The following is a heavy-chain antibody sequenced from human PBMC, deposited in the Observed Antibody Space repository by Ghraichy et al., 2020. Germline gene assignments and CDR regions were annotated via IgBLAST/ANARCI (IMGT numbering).Heavy chain of an antibody. CDR2: INPNSGGT. CDR1: GYTFTGYY. J-gene: IGHJ4*02. V-gene: IGHV1-2*02. CDR3: ASSRPHIVVVTDALDY. Sequence: ASVKVSCKASGYTFTGYYMHWVRQAPGQGLEWMGWINPNSGGTNYAQKFQGRVTMTRDTSISTAYMELSRLRSDDTAVYYCASSRPHIVVVTDALDYWGQGTLVTVSS. D-gene: IGHD2-21*02.